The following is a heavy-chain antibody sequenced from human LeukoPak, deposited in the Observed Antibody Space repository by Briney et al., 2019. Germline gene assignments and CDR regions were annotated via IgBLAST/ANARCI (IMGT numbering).Heavy chain of an antibody. Sequence: GGSLRLSCAASGFTFSSYEMNWVRQAPGKGLEWVSYISSSGSTIYYADSVKGRFTISRDNAKNSLYLQMNSLRAEDTAVYYCARAIGSSTSWGYYYYYYMDVWGKGTTVTISS. CDR1: GFTFSSYE. V-gene: IGHV3-48*03. D-gene: IGHD2-2*01. CDR3: ARAIGSSTSWGYYYYYYMDV. CDR2: ISSSGSTI. J-gene: IGHJ6*03.